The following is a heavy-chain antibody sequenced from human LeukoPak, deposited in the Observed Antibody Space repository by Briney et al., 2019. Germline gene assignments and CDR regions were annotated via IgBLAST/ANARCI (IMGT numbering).Heavy chain of an antibody. Sequence: GGSLRLSCAASGFTFSSFWMTWVRQAPGKGLEWVANINPHGSEKYYADSVKGRFTISRDNAKNSLYLQMNSLRAEDTAVYYCARDFEGNYYYYMDVWGKGTTVTVSS. V-gene: IGHV3-7*01. J-gene: IGHJ6*03. CDR2: INPHGSEK. CDR3: ARDFEGNYYYYMDV. CDR1: GFTFSSFW.